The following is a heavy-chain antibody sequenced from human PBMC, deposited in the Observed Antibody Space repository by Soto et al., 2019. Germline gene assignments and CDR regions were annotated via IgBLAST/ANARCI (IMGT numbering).Heavy chain of an antibody. CDR1: GFTFSSYG. J-gene: IGHJ4*02. CDR3: AKDHRAAAGSGYFDY. CDR2: ISYDGSNK. V-gene: IGHV3-30*18. D-gene: IGHD6-13*01. Sequence: QVQLVESGGGVVQPGRSLRLSCAATGFTFSSYGMHWVRQAPGKGLEWVAVISYDGSNKYYADYVKGRFTITRDNSKNTLYLPRNSLRAEDTAGYYCAKDHRAAAGSGYFDYWGQGTLVTVSS.